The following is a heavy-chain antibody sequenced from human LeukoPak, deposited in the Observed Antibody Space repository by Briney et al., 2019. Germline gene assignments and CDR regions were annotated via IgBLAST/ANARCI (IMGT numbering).Heavy chain of an antibody. D-gene: IGHD6-13*01. V-gene: IGHV5-51*01. J-gene: IGHJ4*02. CDR2: IYPGDSDP. Sequence: GESLKISCKGSGYTFTTYWIGWVRQMSGKGLEWTGIIYPGDSDPRYSPSFQGQVTISADTSISTAYLQWSSLKASDSAMYYCVRHGLGSSWFGFDYWGQGTLVTVSS. CDR1: GYTFTTYW. CDR3: VRHGLGSSWFGFDY.